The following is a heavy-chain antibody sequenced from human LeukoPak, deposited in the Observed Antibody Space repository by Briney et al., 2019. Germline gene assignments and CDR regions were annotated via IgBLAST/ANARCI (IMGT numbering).Heavy chain of an antibody. D-gene: IGHD6-19*01. V-gene: IGHV4-34*01. CDR1: GGSFSGYY. CDR2: INHSGST. J-gene: IGHJ4*02. CDR3: ARLHLVSSGWYPMADS. Sequence: SETLSLTCAVYGGSFSGYYWSWIRQPPGKGLEWIGEINHSGSTNYTPSLKSRVTISVDTSKNQFSLKLSSVSAADTAVYYCARLHLVSSGWYPMADSWGQGTLVTVSS.